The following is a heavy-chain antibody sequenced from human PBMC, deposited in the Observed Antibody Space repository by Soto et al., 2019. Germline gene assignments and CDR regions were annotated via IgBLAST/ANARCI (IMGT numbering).Heavy chain of an antibody. V-gene: IGHV4-39*07. CDR1: CCSISSSSYY. J-gene: IGHJ4*02. D-gene: IGHD6-19*01. CDR2: IYHSGST. Sequence: SETLPLTHTVSCCSISSSSYYWGWIRQPPGKGLEWIGSIYHSGSTNYNPSLKSRVTISVDKSKNQFSLKLSSVTAADTAVYYCARVAVAGTRVDYWGQGTLVTVSS. CDR3: ARVAVAGTRVDY.